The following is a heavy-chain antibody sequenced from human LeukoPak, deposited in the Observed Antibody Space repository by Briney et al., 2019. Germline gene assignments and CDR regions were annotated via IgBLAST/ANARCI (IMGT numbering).Heavy chain of an antibody. CDR1: GFTFDDYA. CDR2: ISWNSGSI. V-gene: IGHV3-9*03. CDR3: AKGGDFWSGLIDY. J-gene: IGHJ4*02. Sequence: PGGSLRLSCAASGFTFDDYAMHWVRQAPGKGLEWVSGISWNSGSIGYADSVKGRFTISRDNAKNSLYLQMNSLRAEDMALYYCAKGGDFWSGLIDYWGQGTLVTVSS. D-gene: IGHD3-3*01.